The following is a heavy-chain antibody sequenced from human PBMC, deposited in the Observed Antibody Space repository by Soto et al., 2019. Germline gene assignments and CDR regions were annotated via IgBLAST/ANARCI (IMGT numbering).Heavy chain of an antibody. CDR1: GGSISGYY. V-gene: IGHV4-34*01. J-gene: IGHJ4*02. Sequence: QVQLQQWGAGLLKPSESLSLTYADYGGSISGYYWSWIRQPPGKGLEWIGEINHSGSTNYNPSLKRRVTKSGDTAKNPFPLKPSSGTAAETAGEYLARKRPFDHWGPGTLVTVSS. CDR3: ARKRPFDH. CDR2: INHSGST.